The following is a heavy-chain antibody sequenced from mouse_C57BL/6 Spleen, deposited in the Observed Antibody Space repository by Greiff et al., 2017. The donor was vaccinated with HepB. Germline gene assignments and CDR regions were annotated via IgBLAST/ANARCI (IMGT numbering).Heavy chain of an antibody. CDR2: IGPGSGST. CDR3: ASRGITTVVAEGFAY. V-gene: IGHV1-77*01. Sequence: VQLQQSGAELVKPGASVKISCKASGYTFTDYYINWVKQRPGQGLEWIGKIGPGSGSTYYNEKFKGKATLTADKSSSTAYMQLSSLTSEDSAVYFCASRGITTVVAEGFAYWGQGTLVTVSA. CDR1: GYTFTDYY. J-gene: IGHJ3*01. D-gene: IGHD1-1*01.